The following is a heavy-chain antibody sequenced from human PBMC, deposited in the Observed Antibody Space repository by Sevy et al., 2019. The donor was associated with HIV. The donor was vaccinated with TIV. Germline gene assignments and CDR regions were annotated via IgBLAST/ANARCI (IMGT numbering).Heavy chain of an antibody. CDR2: ISFGGVRT. V-gene: IGHV3-23*01. Sequence: GGSLRLSCVASGFTITGYVLTWVRQTPGKGLEGVSSISFGGVRTYYTDPVKGRFTISRDNSRNTVYLQMNSLRAEDTAVYYCAKIKDYGIESFYYGMDVWGQGTTVTVSS. CDR3: AKIKDYGIESFYYGMDV. J-gene: IGHJ6*02. D-gene: IGHD3-10*01. CDR1: GFTITGYV.